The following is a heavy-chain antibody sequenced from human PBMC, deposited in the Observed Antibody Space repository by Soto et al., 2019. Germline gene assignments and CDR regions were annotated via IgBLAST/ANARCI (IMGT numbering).Heavy chain of an antibody. J-gene: IGHJ4*02. V-gene: IGHV1-18*04. CDR2: ISAYNGNT. CDR1: GYTFTSYG. D-gene: IGHD2-2*01. CDR3: ARDHCSSTSCSYKNFDY. Sequence: VASVKVSCKASGYTFTSYGISWVRQAPGQGLEWMGWISAYNGNTNYAQKLQGRVTMTTDTSTSTAYMELRSLRSDDTAVYYCARDHCSSTSCSYKNFDYWGQGTLVTVSS.